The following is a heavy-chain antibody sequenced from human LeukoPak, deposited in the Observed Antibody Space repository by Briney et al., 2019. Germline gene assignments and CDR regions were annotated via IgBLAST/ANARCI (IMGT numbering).Heavy chain of an antibody. CDR3: ARDLRRHWYFDL. CDR2: ISNDGGYE. D-gene: IGHD5/OR15-5a*01. V-gene: IGHV3-30*03. CDR1: GFTFSDYG. J-gene: IGHJ2*01. Sequence: GGSLRPSCAASGFTFSDYGVHWVRQAPGKGLEWVAVISNDGGYEHYADSVKGRFTISRDNAKNSLYLQMNSLRAEDTAVYYCARDLRRHWYFDLWGRGTLVTVSS.